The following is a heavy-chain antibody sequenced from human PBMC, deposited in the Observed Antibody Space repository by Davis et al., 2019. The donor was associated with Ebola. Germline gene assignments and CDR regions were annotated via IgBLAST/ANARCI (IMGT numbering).Heavy chain of an antibody. CDR3: AKERYCSSTSCYPGLYYYYAMDV. D-gene: IGHD2-2*01. Sequence: GGSLRLLCAASGFTFSSYGMHWVRQAPGKGLEWVAFIRYDGSNKYYADSVKGRFTISRDNSKKTMYLQMNSLRAEDTAVYYCAKERYCSSTSCYPGLYYYYAMDVWGKGTTVTVSS. CDR1: GFTFSSYG. CDR2: IRYDGSNK. V-gene: IGHV3-30*02. J-gene: IGHJ6*04.